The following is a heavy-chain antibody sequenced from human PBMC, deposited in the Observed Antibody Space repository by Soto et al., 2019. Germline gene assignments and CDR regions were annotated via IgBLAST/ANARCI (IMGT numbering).Heavy chain of an antibody. Sequence: VQLVESGGGVVQPGRSLRLSCAASGFTFSSYGMHWVRQAPGKGLEWVAVIWYDGSNKYYADSVKGRFTISRDNSKNTLYLQMNSLRAEDTAVYYCARTPAYYYGMDVWGQGTTVTVSS. CDR3: ARTPAYYYGMDV. CDR2: IWYDGSNK. CDR1: GFTFSSYG. V-gene: IGHV3-33*01. J-gene: IGHJ6*02.